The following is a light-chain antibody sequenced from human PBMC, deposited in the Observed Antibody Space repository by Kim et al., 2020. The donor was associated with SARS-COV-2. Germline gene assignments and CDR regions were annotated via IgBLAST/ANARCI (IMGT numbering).Light chain of an antibody. CDR2: GKS. J-gene: IGLJ3*02. CDR1: SLNNHY. CDR3: HSRGSSGDHMV. V-gene: IGLV3-19*01. Sequence: SSELTQDPAVSVALGQTVRITCQGDSLNNHYASWYQQKPGQAPVLVIFGKSDRPSGIPDRFSGSKSGNTASLTISGAQAEDEADYYCHSRGSSGDHMVFGGGTKVTVL.